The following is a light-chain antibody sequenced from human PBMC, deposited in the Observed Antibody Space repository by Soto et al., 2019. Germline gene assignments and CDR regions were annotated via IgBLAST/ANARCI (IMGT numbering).Light chain of an antibody. CDR3: LLSYSGARAGV. CDR2: DTS. J-gene: IGLJ3*02. V-gene: IGLV7-46*01. CDR1: TGAVTSGHY. Sequence: QAVVTQEPSLTVSPGGTVTLTSGSSTGAVTSGHYPYWFQQKPGQAPRTLIYDTSNKHSWTPARFSGSLLGGKAALTLSGAQPEDEAEYYCLLSYSGARAGVFGGGTQLTVL.